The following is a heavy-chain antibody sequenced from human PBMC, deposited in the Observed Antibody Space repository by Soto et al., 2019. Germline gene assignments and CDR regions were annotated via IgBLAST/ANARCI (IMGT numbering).Heavy chain of an antibody. D-gene: IGHD3-3*01. CDR2: VSFDGSHK. CDR3: AKLGDAVSGFFDF. CDR1: GFTFRSYA. V-gene: IGHV3-30*18. Sequence: QVQLVQSGGGVVQPGGSLSLSCAASGFTFRSYAIHWVRQAPGKGLEWVADVSFDGSHKTYAVPVRGRFTLSRDNSKKTVYLQMNSLRAEDTAVYYCAKLGDAVSGFFDFWGQGTQVAVSS. J-gene: IGHJ5*01.